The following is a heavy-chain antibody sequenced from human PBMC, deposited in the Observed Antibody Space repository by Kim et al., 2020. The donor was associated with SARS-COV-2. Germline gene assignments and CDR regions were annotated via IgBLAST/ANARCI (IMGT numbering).Heavy chain of an antibody. Sequence: ASVKVSCKASGYTFTSYAMHWVRQAPGQRLEWMGWINAGNGNTKYSQKFQGRVTITRDTSASTAYMELSSLRSEDTAVYYWARGRSPYCSGGSCSYNWFDPWGQGTLVTVSS. CDR3: ARGRSPYCSGGSCSYNWFDP. D-gene: IGHD2-15*01. CDR1: GYTFTSYA. CDR2: INAGNGNT. V-gene: IGHV1-3*01. J-gene: IGHJ5*02.